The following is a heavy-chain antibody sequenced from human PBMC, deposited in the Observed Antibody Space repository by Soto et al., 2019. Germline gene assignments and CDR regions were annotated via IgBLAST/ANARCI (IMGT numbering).Heavy chain of an antibody. CDR2: IIPIFGTA. J-gene: IGHJ6*02. D-gene: IGHD2-2*01. Sequence: GASVKVSCKASGGTFSSYAISWVRQAPGQGLEWMGGIIPIFGTANYAQKFQGRVTITADKSTSTAYMELSSLRSEDTAVYYCAGEYCSSTSCSYYYYGMDVWGQGTTVTVSS. CDR3: AGEYCSSTSCSYYYYGMDV. V-gene: IGHV1-69*06. CDR1: GGTFSSYA.